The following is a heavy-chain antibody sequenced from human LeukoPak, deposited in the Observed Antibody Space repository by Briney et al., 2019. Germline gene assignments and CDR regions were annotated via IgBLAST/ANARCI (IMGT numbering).Heavy chain of an antibody. CDR2: ITNGGSTI. D-gene: IGHD4-23*01. CDR1: GFTFSDYN. V-gene: IGHV3-11*01. CDR3: ARSIGLAGGGVDV. Sequence: GGSLRLSCAASGFTFSDYNMNWVRQAPGKGLEWVSYITNGGSTIHHADSVKGRFTISRDNAKKTLYLQMNSLRAEDTAVYYCARSIGLAGGGVDVWGQGTTVAVS. J-gene: IGHJ6*02.